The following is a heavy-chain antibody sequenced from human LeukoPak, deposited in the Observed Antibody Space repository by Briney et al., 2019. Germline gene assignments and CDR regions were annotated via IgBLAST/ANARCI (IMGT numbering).Heavy chain of an antibody. CDR2: IYYSGSA. J-gene: IGHJ6*03. CDR1: GGSISSYY. CDR3: ARHFAFSYYYMDV. Sequence: SETLSLTCTVSGGSISSYYWSWIRQPPGKGLEWIGYIYYSGSANYNPSLKSRVTISVDTSKNQFSLKLSSVTAADTAVYYCARHFAFSYYYMDVWGKGTTVTVSS. V-gene: IGHV4-59*08.